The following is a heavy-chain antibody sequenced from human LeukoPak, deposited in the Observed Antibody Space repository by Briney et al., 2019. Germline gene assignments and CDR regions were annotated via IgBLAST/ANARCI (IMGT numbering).Heavy chain of an antibody. D-gene: IGHD5-12*01. CDR1: GYTFTSYG. CDR2: ISAYNGNT. V-gene: IGHV1-18*04. Sequence: ASVKVSCKASGYTFTSYGISWVRQAPGQGLEWMGWISAYNGNTNYAQKLQGRVTMTTDTSTSTAYMELRSLRSDDTAVYYCAREVATPEDYYYGMDVWGQGTTATVSS. CDR3: AREVATPEDYYYGMDV. J-gene: IGHJ6*02.